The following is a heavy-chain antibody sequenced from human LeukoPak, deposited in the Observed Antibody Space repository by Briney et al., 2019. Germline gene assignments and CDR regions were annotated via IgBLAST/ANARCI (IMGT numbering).Heavy chain of an antibody. V-gene: IGHV1-69*05. D-gene: IGHD6-6*01. Sequence: SVKVSCKASGGTFSSYAISWVRQAPGQGLEWMGRIIPIFGTANYAQKFQGRVTITTDESTSTAYMELRSLRSEDTAVYYCARRLGEYSSSSDYWGQGTLVTVSS. J-gene: IGHJ4*02. CDR3: ARRLGEYSSSSDY. CDR2: IIPIFGTA. CDR1: GGTFSSYA.